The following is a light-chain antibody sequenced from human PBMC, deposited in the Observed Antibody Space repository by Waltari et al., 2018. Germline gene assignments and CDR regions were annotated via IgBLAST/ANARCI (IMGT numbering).Light chain of an antibody. CDR2: DVS. CDR3: SSYTNTWPRYV. Sequence: QSALTQPASVSGSAGQTITFSCGGIRTDITTYNYVSWYQQHPGKAPQLILFDVSHRPSGVSHRFSGSKSGNTASLTISGLQADDEADYYCSSYTNTWPRYVFGPGTTVTVV. V-gene: IGLV2-14*03. J-gene: IGLJ1*01. CDR1: RTDITTYNY.